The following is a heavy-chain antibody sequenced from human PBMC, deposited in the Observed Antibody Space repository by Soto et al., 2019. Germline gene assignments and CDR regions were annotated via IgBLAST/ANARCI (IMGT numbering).Heavy chain of an antibody. CDR1: GFTLRNYA. J-gene: IGHJ3*02. V-gene: IGHV3-23*01. CDR3: AKVIFYDIWTNYYAFDI. Sequence: EVQLLESGGGLVQPGGSLRLSCAASGFTLRNYAMTWVRQASGKGLQWVATISGSGGSIYYADSVKGRFTISRDNSKSALFLQMHGLRAEATAVYYCAKVIFYDIWTNYYAFDIWGQGTMVSVSS. CDR2: ISGSGGSI. D-gene: IGHD3-9*01.